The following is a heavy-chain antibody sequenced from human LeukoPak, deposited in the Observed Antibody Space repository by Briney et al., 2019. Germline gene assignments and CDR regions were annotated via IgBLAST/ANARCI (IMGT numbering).Heavy chain of an antibody. D-gene: IGHD2/OR15-2a*01. Sequence: SETLSLTCTVSGGSISSYYWSWLRQPPGKGLEWIAYISDIGSINYNPPLTSRVTISLDTSKNQSSLKLSSVTAADTAVYYCAGHHPRNTVNFWGQGTLVTVSS. J-gene: IGHJ4*02. CDR2: ISDIGSI. CDR3: AGHHPRNTVNF. CDR1: GGSISSYY. V-gene: IGHV4-59*08.